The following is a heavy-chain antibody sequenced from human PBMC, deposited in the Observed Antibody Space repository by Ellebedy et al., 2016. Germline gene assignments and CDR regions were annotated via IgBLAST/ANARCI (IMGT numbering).Heavy chain of an antibody. D-gene: IGHD2-15*01. Sequence: ASVKVSCXASGYTFTTSGISWVRQAPGQGLEWMGWISTYNGNTNYAQKFQGRVTMTTDTSTSTAYMELRSLRSDDTAVYYCARDPVVAGLDYWGQGTLVTVSS. CDR3: ARDPVVAGLDY. CDR2: ISTYNGNT. V-gene: IGHV1-18*01. CDR1: GYTFTTSG. J-gene: IGHJ4*02.